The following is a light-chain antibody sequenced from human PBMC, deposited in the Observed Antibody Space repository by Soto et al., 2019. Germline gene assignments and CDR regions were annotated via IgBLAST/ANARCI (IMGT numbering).Light chain of an antibody. CDR2: MAS. Sequence: DIQVAQSPATLSASVGDRVTSTCQASQYISNWLAWYQQKPGKAPQLLIHMASILENGVPSRFSGSGSGTEFTLTISSLQPEDFATYYCQQYNVYYTFGQGTKVDI. CDR1: QYISNW. V-gene: IGKV1-5*03. CDR3: QQYNVYYT. J-gene: IGKJ2*01.